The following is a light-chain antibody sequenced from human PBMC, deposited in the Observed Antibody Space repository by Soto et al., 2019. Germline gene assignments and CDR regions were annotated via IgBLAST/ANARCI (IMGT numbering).Light chain of an antibody. CDR3: QQYGTSPPRT. J-gene: IGKJ1*01. CDR2: GAS. Sequence: EIVLTQSPGTLSLSPGERATLSCRASQSISSSFLAWYQQKSGQAPRLLIYGASSRATGIPDRFSGSGSGADFTLTISTLEPEDFAVYYCQQYGTSPPRTFGQGTKVEI. V-gene: IGKV3-20*01. CDR1: QSISSSF.